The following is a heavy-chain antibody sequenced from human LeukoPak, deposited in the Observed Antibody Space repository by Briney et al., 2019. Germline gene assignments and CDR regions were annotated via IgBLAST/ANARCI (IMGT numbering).Heavy chain of an antibody. D-gene: IGHD6-6*01. CDR1: GGSFSGYH. V-gene: IGHV4-34*01. Sequence: SETLSLTCAVYGGSFSGYHWSWIRQPPGKGLEWIGEINHSGSTNYNPSLKSRVTISVDTSKNQFSLKLSSVTAADTAVYYCAVIAAPYDYWGQGTLVTVSS. J-gene: IGHJ4*02. CDR3: AVIAAPYDY. CDR2: INHSGST.